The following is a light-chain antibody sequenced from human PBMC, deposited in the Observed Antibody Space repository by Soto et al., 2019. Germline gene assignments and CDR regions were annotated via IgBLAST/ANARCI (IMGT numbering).Light chain of an antibody. CDR3: QQYDSVLGT. J-gene: IGKJ1*01. CDR1: QSVSNNY. V-gene: IGKV3-20*01. Sequence: EIVLTHSPGTLSLSPCERATLSCSASQSVSNNYLAWYQQKPGQAPRLLIYGASNRATGIPLRFSGSGSGTEFTLTISSLQPDDFATYYCQQYDSVLGTFGPGTTVDI. CDR2: GAS.